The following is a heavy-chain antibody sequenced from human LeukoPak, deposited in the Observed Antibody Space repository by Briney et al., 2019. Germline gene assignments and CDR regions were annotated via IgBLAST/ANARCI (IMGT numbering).Heavy chain of an antibody. J-gene: IGHJ3*02. CDR1: GYTLTELS. Sequence: ASVKVSCKVSGYTLTELSMHWVRQAPGKGLEWMGGFDPEDGETIYAQKFQGRVTMTEDTSTDTAYMELSSLRSEDTAVYYCATVQGGSYDSWRDAFDIWGQGTMVTVSS. V-gene: IGHV1-24*01. CDR2: FDPEDGET. CDR3: ATVQGGSYDSWRDAFDI. D-gene: IGHD1-26*01.